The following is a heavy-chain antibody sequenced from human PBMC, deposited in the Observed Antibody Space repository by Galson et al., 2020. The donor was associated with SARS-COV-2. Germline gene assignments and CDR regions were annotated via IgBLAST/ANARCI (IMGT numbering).Heavy chain of an antibody. J-gene: IGHJ4*02. CDR1: GGSISSYY. CDR3: ARYSKDSDGFYYFGY. V-gene: IGHV4-59*01. Sequence: SETLSLTCIVSGGSISSYYWSWIRQPPGKGLEWIGYIYYSGTTSYSPSLKSRVTISVDTSKNQFSLKLNSVTAADTAIYYCARYSKDSDGFYYFGYWGLGTLVTVSS. CDR2: IYYSGTT. D-gene: IGHD3-22*01.